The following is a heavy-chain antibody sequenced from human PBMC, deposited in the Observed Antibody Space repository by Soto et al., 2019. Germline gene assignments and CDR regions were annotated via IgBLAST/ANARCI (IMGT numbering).Heavy chain of an antibody. J-gene: IGHJ5*01. V-gene: IGHV3-73*01. CDR1: GFIFSGST. CDR2: IRSKGNSYVT. CDR3: STDPSGYYSLGVVDP. Sequence: EVQLVESGGGLVQPGGSLKLSCAASGFIFSGSTMHWVRQASGKGLEWVGRIRSKGNSYVTQYAASVKGRFTISRDDPKNTGLSQMDRLETEEPAVYFWSTDPSGYYSLGVVDPLGPGTLVP. D-gene: IGHD3-3*01.